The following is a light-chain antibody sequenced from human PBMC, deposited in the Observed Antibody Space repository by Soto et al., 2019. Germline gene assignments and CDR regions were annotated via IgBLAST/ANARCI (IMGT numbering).Light chain of an antibody. Sequence: EIGLTQSPGTLSLSQGERATLSCRASHSVSSTYLVWYQQKPGQAPRLLIYGATSRASGIPDRFSGSGSGTDFTLTIIRLQPEDCAVYYCQLYNSYLWPFGQGTKVDI. J-gene: IGKJ1*01. CDR3: QLYNSYLWP. CDR2: GAT. CDR1: HSVSSTY. V-gene: IGKV3-20*01.